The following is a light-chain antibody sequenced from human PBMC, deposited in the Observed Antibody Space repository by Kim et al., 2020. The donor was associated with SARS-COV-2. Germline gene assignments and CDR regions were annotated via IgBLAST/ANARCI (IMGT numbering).Light chain of an antibody. Sequence: GPPVTISCTGTSSDVGGYNRVSWYKQSPGTAPKLIIYEVTNRPSGIPDRFSGSKSGNTASLHISGLQADDEADYYCISYTGRNTFVFGTGTKVTVL. J-gene: IGLJ1*01. CDR2: EVT. V-gene: IGLV2-18*02. CDR3: ISYTGRNTFV. CDR1: SSDVGGYNR.